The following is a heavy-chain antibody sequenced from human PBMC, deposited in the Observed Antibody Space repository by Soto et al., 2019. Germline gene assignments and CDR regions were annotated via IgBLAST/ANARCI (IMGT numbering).Heavy chain of an antibody. D-gene: IGHD3-10*01. J-gene: IGHJ3*01. CDR3: AATTISQGSAFDV. Sequence: SETLSLTCNVSGGYIRNYYWSWIRPPPGKGLEWFGYVYFNGNTNYNPSLKSRVTISVDTSKNQFSLNINSVTAADTAVYYCAATTISQGSAFDVWGQGIAVTVSS. V-gene: IGHV4-59*08. CDR1: GGYIRNYY. CDR2: VYFNGNT.